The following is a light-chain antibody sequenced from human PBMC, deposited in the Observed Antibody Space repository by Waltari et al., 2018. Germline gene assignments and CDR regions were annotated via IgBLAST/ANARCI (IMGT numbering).Light chain of an antibody. Sequence: QSALTQPASESGCPGQSITISCTGTSSDVGAYNYVSWYQQHPGKAPKLMIFDVTNRPSGVSNRFSGSKSGNTASLSISGLQAEDEADYYCSSYISSSTLELFGGGTSLTVL. CDR3: SSYISSSTLEL. CDR1: SSDVGAYNY. V-gene: IGLV2-14*03. CDR2: DVT. J-gene: IGLJ2*01.